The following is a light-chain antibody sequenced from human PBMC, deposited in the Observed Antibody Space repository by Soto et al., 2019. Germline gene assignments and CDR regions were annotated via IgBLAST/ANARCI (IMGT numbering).Light chain of an antibody. V-gene: IGKV3-20*01. CDR3: QQGYSFAFT. J-gene: IGKJ3*01. CDR2: GAS. Sequence: EIVLTQSPGTLSLSPGERATLSCRASQTVSSNYLAWCQQRPGQAPRLLIYGASTRAAGIPDRFSGSGSGTDFTLTISSLQPEDFATYFCQQGYSFAFTFGPGTKVDIK. CDR1: QTVSSNY.